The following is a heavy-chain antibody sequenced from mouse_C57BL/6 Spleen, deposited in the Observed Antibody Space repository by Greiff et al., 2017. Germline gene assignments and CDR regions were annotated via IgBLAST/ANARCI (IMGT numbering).Heavy chain of an antibody. CDR1: GYTFTDYE. CDR3: TGRDYGSSYGYFDV. J-gene: IGHJ1*03. CDR2: IDPETGGT. D-gene: IGHD1-1*01. Sequence: QVQLQQSGAELVRPGASVTLSCKASGYTFTDYEMHWVKQTPVHGLEWIGAIDPETGGTAYNQKFKGKAILTADKSSSTAYMELRSLTSEDSAVYYCTGRDYGSSYGYFDVWGTGTTVTVSS. V-gene: IGHV1-15*01.